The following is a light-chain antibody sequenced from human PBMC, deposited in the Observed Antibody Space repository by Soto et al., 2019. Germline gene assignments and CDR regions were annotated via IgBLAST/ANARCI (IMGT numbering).Light chain of an antibody. J-gene: IGLJ3*02. Sequence: QSALTQPASVSGSPGQSIAISCTGTSSDVGSYERVSWYQQHPGKAPTLMIYEVNKRPSGVSNRFSGSKSGNTASLTISGLEVEDEADYYCCSSVGGPNWVFGGGTKLTVL. CDR1: SSDVGSYER. CDR3: CSSVGGPNWV. V-gene: IGLV2-23*02. CDR2: EVN.